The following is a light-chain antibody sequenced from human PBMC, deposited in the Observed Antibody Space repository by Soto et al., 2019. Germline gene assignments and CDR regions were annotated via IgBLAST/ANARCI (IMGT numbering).Light chain of an antibody. Sequence: IVLTQSPATLSVSPGERATLSCRASQSVSTNLAWYQHKPGQAPRLLIYSAFTRATGIPARFSGGGSGTEFTLTISSLQSEDFAFYYCHQYDKWPTFGQGTKVEI. CDR1: QSVSTN. CDR3: HQYDKWPT. J-gene: IGKJ1*01. V-gene: IGKV3-15*01. CDR2: SAF.